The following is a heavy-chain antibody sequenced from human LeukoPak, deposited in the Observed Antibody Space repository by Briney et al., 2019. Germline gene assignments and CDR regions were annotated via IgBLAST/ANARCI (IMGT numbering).Heavy chain of an antibody. CDR2: IYYSGST. CDR1: GYSISSGYY. CDR3: ARAFYPGYYSYMAV. Sequence: SETLSLTCTVSGYSISSGYYWAWIRQPPGKGLEWIGYIYYSGSTNYNPSLKSRVTISVGTSKNQFSLKLSSVTAADTAVYYCARAFYPGYYSYMAVWGKGTTVTVSS. V-gene: IGHV4-61*01. D-gene: IGHD3-3*02. J-gene: IGHJ6*03.